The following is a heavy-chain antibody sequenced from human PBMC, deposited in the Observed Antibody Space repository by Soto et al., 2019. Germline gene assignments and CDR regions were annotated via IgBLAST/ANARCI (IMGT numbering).Heavy chain of an antibody. CDR2: ISSSSSYT. J-gene: IGHJ6*02. V-gene: IGHV3-11*05. D-gene: IGHD6-13*01. CDR1: GFTFSDYY. Sequence: QVQLVESGGGLVKPGGSLRLSCAASGFTFSDYYMSWIRQAPGKRLEWVSYISSSSSYTNYADSVKGRFTISRDNAKNSLYLQMNSLRAEDTAVYYCVGIAAAGLSYGMDVWGQGTTVTVSS. CDR3: VGIAAAGLSYGMDV.